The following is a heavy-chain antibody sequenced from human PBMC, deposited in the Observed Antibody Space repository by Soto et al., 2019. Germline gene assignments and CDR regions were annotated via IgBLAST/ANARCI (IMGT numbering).Heavy chain of an antibody. CDR1: GFTFSSYG. J-gene: IGHJ4*02. Sequence: VGSLRLSCAASGFTFSSYGMHWVRQAPGKGLEWVAVIWYDGSNKYYADSVKGRFTISRDNSKNTLYLQMNSLRAEDTAVYYCARDSSDSSGYPDYWGQGTLVTVS. V-gene: IGHV3-33*01. CDR2: IWYDGSNK. CDR3: ARDSSDSSGYPDY. D-gene: IGHD3-22*01.